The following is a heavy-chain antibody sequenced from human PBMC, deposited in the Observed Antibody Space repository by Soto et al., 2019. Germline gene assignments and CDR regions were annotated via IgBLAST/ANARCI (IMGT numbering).Heavy chain of an antibody. V-gene: IGHV4-30-4*01. CDR1: GVSISSGDYY. J-gene: IGHJ4*02. Sequence: KTSETLSLTCTFSGVSISSGDYYWSWMGQPPGKGLEWIGYIYYSGSTYYNPSLKSRVTISVDTSKNQFSLKLSSVTAADTAVYYCARAEIYCSSTSCYGYYFDYWGQGTLVTVSS. CDR2: IYYSGST. D-gene: IGHD2-2*01. CDR3: ARAEIYCSSTSCYGYYFDY.